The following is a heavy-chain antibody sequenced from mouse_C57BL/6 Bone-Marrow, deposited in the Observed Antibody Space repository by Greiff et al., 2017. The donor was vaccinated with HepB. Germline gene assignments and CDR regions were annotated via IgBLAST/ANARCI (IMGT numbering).Heavy chain of an antibody. CDR1: GYTFTEYT. CDR3: ARHPYYYGSRGYFDV. Sequence: VKLMESGAELVKPGASVKLSCKASGYTFTEYTIHWVKQRSGQGLEWIGWFYPGSGSIKYNEKFKDKATLTADKSSSTVYMELSRLTSEDSAVYFCARHPYYYGSRGYFDVWGTGTTVTVSS. V-gene: IGHV1-62-2*01. J-gene: IGHJ1*03. D-gene: IGHD1-1*01. CDR2: FYPGSGSI.